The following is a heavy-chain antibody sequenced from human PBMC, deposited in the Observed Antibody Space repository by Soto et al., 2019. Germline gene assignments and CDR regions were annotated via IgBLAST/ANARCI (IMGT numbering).Heavy chain of an antibody. CDR2: ISGSGGST. V-gene: IGHV3-23*01. CDR1: GFTFSSYA. J-gene: IGHJ6*03. D-gene: IGHD2-2*01. CDR3: AGGCSSTSCYPSNYYYYYYMDV. Sequence: GGSLRLSCAASGFTFSSYAMSWVRQAPGKGLEWVSAISGSGGSTYYADSVKGRFTISGENSKNTLYLQMNSLRAEDTAVYYCAGGCSSTSCYPSNYYYYYYMDVWGKGTTVTVSS.